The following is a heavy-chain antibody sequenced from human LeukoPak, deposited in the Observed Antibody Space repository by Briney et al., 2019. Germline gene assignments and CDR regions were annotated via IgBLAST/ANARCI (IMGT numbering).Heavy chain of an antibody. CDR1: GYTFGAHY. Sequence: ASVKVSFKASGYTFGAHYIHWLRQAPGQGLEYMGWINPTAGDTNFAEKLKGRVTLTRDTSSTTVYMEVTRLTFADTAVYYCARGMYSSSESFDVWGQGTMVVVSS. CDR3: ARGMYSSSESFDV. CDR2: INPTAGDT. J-gene: IGHJ3*01. D-gene: IGHD3-22*01. V-gene: IGHV1-2*02.